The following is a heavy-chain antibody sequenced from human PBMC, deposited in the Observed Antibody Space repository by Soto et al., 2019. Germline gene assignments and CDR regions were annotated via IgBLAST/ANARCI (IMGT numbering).Heavy chain of an antibody. V-gene: IGHV1-46*01. D-gene: IGHD3-10*01. J-gene: IGHJ6*02. CDR3: ARPFYGSGSYKSMLGGMDV. CDR2: INPSGGST. Sequence: ASVKVSCKASGYTFTSYYMHWVRQAPGQGLEWMGIINPSGGSTSYAQKFQGRVTMTRDTSTSTVYMELSSLRSEDTAVYYCARPFYGSGSYKSMLGGMDVWGQGTTVTVSS. CDR1: GYTFTSYY.